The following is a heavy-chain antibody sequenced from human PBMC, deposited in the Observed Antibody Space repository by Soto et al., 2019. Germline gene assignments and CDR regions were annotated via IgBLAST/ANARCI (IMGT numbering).Heavy chain of an antibody. Sequence: QVHLQESGPGVVKASKTLSLTCSLSGGSTSGKYWSWIGQSAGKRLEWIGRIYSSGRTHYNPSLGSRVSMSVAQNSSSLRLTSVTAADTAIYYCARDFDVYTALDYWYFDLWGRGTQVSVSS. CDR1: GGSTSGKY. D-gene: IGHD3-9*01. CDR2: IYSSGRT. J-gene: IGHJ2*01. V-gene: IGHV4-4*07. CDR3: ARDFDVYTALDYWYFDL.